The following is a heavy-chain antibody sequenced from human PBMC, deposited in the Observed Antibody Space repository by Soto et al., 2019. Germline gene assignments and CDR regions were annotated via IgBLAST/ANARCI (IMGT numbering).Heavy chain of an antibody. CDR2: IYYSGST. CDR3: ARHSASWQWFDY. D-gene: IGHD1-26*01. CDR1: GGSISSGGYY. J-gene: IGHJ5*01. V-gene: IGHV4-31*03. Sequence: QVQLQESGPGLVKPSQTLSLTCSVSGGSISSGGYYWSWIRQHPEKGLEWIGYIYYSGSTNYNPSLQRRVIISVDTSSNRFSLDLRSVTAADPAIYYCARHSASWQWFDYWGQGTLVTVSS.